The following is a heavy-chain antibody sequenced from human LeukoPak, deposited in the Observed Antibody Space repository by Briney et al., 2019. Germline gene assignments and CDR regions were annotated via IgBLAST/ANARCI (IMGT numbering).Heavy chain of an antibody. CDR3: ASRIATAGSVDY. Sequence: GGSLRLSCAASGFTVSSNYMSWVRQAPGKGLEWVSVIYSSGSTYYADSVRGRFTISRDNSKNTLHLQMNTLRAEDTAVYYCASRIATAGSVDYWGQGTLVTVSS. D-gene: IGHD6-13*01. J-gene: IGHJ4*02. CDR2: IYSSGST. CDR1: GFTVSSNY. V-gene: IGHV3-53*01.